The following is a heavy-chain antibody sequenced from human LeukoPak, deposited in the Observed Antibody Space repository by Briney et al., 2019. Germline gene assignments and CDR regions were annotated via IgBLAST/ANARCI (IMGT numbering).Heavy chain of an antibody. D-gene: IGHD3-9*01. Sequence: SETLSLTCTVSSYSISRGYYWSWIRQPPGKGLEWIGSIYYSGSTYYNPSLKSRVTISVDTSKNQFSLKLSSVTAADTAVYYCARHRYYDILTGYYYFDYWGQGTLVTVSS. CDR1: SYSISRGYY. CDR3: ARHRYYDILTGYYYFDY. CDR2: IYYSGST. J-gene: IGHJ4*02. V-gene: IGHV4-38-2*02.